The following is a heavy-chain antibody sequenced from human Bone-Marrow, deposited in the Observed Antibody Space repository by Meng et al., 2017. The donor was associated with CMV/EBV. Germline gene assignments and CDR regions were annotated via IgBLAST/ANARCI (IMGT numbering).Heavy chain of an antibody. CDR1: GFPFSSYS. CDR3: ARDLFHSSALAGYYYYYYGMDV. V-gene: IGHV3-21*01. CDR2: ISSSSSYI. Sequence: GGSLRLSCAASGFPFSSYSMNWVRQAPGKGLEWVSSISSSSSYIYYADSVKGQFTISRDNAKNSLYLQMNSLRAEDTAVYYCARDLFHSSALAGYYYYYYGMDVWGQGTTVTVSS. D-gene: IGHD6-6*01. J-gene: IGHJ6*02.